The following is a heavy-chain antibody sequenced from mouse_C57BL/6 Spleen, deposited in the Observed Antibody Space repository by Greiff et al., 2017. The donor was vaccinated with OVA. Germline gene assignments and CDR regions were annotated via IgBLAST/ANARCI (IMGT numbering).Heavy chain of an antibody. CDR3: ARATGEGGY. Sequence: QVQLQQSGPELVKPGASVKLSCKASGYTFPSYDINWVKQRPGQGLEWIGWISPRDGSTKYTEKFKGKATLTVDTSSSTAYMELHSLTSEDSAVYFCARATGEGGYWGQGTTLTVSS. CDR1: GYTFPSYD. D-gene: IGHD4-1*01. V-gene: IGHV1-85*01. CDR2: ISPRDGST. J-gene: IGHJ2*01.